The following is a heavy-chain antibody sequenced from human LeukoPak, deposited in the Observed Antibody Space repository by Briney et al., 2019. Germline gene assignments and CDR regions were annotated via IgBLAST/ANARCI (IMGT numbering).Heavy chain of an antibody. D-gene: IGHD1-14*01. J-gene: IGHJ4*02. CDR2: IKQDGSVQ. CDR3: ARNRAAPEN. CDR1: EFTFPNSW. Sequence: GGSLRLSCAASEFTFPNSWMTWVRQAPGKGLEWVASIKQDGSVQHYVDSVKGRFAISRDNAKNALFLQMNSLRDDDTAMYYCARNRAAPENWGQGTLVTVSS. V-gene: IGHV3-7*01.